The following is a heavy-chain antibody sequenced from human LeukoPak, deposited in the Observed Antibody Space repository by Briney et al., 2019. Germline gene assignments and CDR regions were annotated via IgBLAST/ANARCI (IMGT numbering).Heavy chain of an antibody. V-gene: IGHV3-30-3*01. Sequence: QPGGSLRLSCAASGFTFNSYALHWVRQAPGKGLEWVAVISYDGNTKYYADSVKGRFTISRDNYRNTLYLQMNSLRTEDTAMYYCARDDWELISHCDYWGQGTLVSVSS. CDR3: ARDDWELISHCDY. CDR2: ISYDGNTK. J-gene: IGHJ4*02. D-gene: IGHD1-7*01. CDR1: GFTFNSYA.